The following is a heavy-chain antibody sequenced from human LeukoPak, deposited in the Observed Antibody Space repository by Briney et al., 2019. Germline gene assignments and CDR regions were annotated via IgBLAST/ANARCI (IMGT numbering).Heavy chain of an antibody. D-gene: IGHD3-22*01. J-gene: IGHJ4*02. CDR1: GYTLTELS. CDR2: FDPEDGET. CDR3: ATAAPIPFTGIVVASFDY. Sequence: GASVKVSCKVSGYTLTELSMHWVRQAPGKGLEWMGGFDPEDGETIYAQKFQGRVTMTEDTSTDTAYMELSSLRSEDTAVYYCATAAPIPFTGIVVASFDYWGQGTLVTVSS. V-gene: IGHV1-24*01.